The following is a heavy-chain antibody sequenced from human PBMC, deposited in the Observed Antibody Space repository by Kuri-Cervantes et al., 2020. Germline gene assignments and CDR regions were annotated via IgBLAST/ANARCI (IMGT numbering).Heavy chain of an antibody. CDR1: GYTFTSYY. J-gene: IGHJ6*03. CDR3: ARPNWNGNYYYMDI. CDR2: ISVDNGDT. Sequence: ASVKVSCKASGYTFTSYYMHWVRQAPGQGLEWMGWISVDNGDTKFAQNLQGRVTLTTDTSTSTAYLELRSLRSDDTAVYYCARPNWNGNYYYMDIWGKGTAVTVSS. D-gene: IGHD1-1*01. V-gene: IGHV1-18*04.